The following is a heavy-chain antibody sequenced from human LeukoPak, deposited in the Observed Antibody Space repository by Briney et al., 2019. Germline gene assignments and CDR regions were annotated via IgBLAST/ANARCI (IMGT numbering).Heavy chain of an antibody. V-gene: IGHV1-2*02. D-gene: IGHD3-16*01. CDR2: INPNSGGT. CDR1: GYTFTGYY. Sequence: GASVKVSCKASGYTFTGYYMHWVRQAPGQGLEWMGWINPNSGGTNYAQKFQGRVTMTRDTSISTAYMELSRLRSDDTAVYYCARDDDAFGGSNWFDPWGQGTLVTVSS. J-gene: IGHJ5*02. CDR3: ARDDDAFGGSNWFDP.